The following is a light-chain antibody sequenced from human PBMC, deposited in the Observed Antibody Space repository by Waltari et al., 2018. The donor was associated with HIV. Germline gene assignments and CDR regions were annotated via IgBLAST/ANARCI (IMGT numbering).Light chain of an antibody. Sequence: SYELTQPPSLSVSPGQTASIDCSGDKLGERYVSWDQQKPGQTPVLVIYKDSTRPSGIPERFSGTNSGNTATLSISGTQAMDEAEYYCQAWDGNTGLLFGGGTKLTVL. CDR2: KDS. J-gene: IGLJ2*01. V-gene: IGLV3-1*01. CDR1: KLGERY. CDR3: QAWDGNTGLL.